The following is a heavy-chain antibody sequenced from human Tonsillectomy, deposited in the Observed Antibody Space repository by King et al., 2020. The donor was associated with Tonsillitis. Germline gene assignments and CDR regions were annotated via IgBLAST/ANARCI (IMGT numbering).Heavy chain of an antibody. D-gene: IGHD5-24*01. CDR2: ISSDGRKN. CDR1: GFTFSRYT. CDR3: AREKDGYIDAFDI. J-gene: IGHJ3*02. V-gene: IGHV3-30*04. Sequence: VQLVESGGGVVQPGRSLRLSCAASGFTFSRYTMHWVRQAPGKGLEWVAFISSDGRKNNYADSVKGRFTISRDNSKNTLYLQMNSLRTDDTAVYYCAREKDGYIDAFDIGGQGTMVTVSS.